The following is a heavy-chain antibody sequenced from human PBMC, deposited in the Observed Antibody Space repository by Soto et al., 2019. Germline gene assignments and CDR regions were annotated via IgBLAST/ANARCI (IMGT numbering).Heavy chain of an antibody. Sequence: QVQLVQSGAEVKKPGASVKVSCKASGYTLTTYDINWVRQATGQGLEWVGRMNPNSGESTYAQKFRGRVTLTRNTSVSTVYMELSSLRSEDTAVYYCARGIYVTHYFYDMDVWGEGTTVTVSS. J-gene: IGHJ6*03. V-gene: IGHV1-8*01. CDR1: GYTLTTYD. CDR3: ARGIYVTHYFYDMDV. D-gene: IGHD3-10*02. CDR2: MNPNSGES.